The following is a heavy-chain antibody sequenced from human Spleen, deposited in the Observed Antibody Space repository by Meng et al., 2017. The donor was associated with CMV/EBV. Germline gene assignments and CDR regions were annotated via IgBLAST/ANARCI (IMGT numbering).Heavy chain of an antibody. D-gene: IGHD2-2*01. CDR2: INPKTGGT. CDR1: GYTFIDYY. J-gene: IGHJ5*02. V-gene: IGHV1-2*02. Sequence: CKTSGYTFIDYYIHWVRHAPGEGLEWMAWINPKTGGTHSARKFQGRVTMTRDTSVLPFYIQLPHLKFDATAVFYCARGGRIVVPTSSWVQGTQVTVSS. CDR3: ARGGRIVVPTSS.